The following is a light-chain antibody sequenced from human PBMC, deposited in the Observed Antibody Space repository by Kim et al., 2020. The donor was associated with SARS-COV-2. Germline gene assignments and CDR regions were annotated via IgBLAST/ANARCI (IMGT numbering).Light chain of an antibody. CDR1: QSVSSSY. V-gene: IGKV3-20*01. Sequence: EIVLTQSPGTLSLSPGERATLSCRASQSVSSSYLAWYQQKPGQAPRLLIYGASSRATGIPDRFSGSGSGTDFTLTISRLEPEDFAVYYCQQYGSSPYTFGQGTKPGD. CDR3: QQYGSSPYT. CDR2: GAS. J-gene: IGKJ2*01.